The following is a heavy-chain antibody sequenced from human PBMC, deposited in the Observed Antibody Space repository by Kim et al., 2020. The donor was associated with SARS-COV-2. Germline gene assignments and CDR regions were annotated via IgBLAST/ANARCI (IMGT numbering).Heavy chain of an antibody. J-gene: IGHJ4*02. CDR1: GFTFSSYE. Sequence: GGSLRLSCAASGFTFSSYEMNWVRQAPGKGLEWVPYISRSGSTIYYADSVMGRFTISRDNAKNSLYLQMNSLRAEDTAVYYCERDQPVVYNSSGYYSGWYFDYWDQGALVTVSS. D-gene: IGHD3-22*01. V-gene: IGHV3-48*03. CDR3: ERDQPVVYNSSGYYSGWYFDY. CDR2: ISRSGSTI.